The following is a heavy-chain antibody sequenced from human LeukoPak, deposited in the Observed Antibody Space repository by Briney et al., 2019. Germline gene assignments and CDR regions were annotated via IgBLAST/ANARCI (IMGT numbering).Heavy chain of an antibody. CDR1: GGTFSNYA. V-gene: IGHV1-18*01. J-gene: IGHJ4*02. CDR3: ARSRYFDWLLLDY. Sequence: ASVKVSCKASGGTFSNYAISWVRQAPGQGLEWMGWISAYNGNTNYAQKLQGRVTMTTDTSTSTAYMELRSLRSDDTAVYYCARSRYFDWLLLDYWGQGTLVTVSS. D-gene: IGHD3-9*01. CDR2: ISAYNGNT.